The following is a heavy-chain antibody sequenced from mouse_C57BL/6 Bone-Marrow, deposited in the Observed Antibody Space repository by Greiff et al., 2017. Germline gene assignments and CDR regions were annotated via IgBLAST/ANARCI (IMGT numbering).Heavy chain of an antibody. CDR1: GYTFTGYW. CDR2: ILPGSGST. Sequence: ESGAELMKPGASVKLSCKATGYTFTGYWIEWVKQSPGHGLEWIGEILPGSGSTYYNEKFKGKATFTADTSSNTAYMQLSSLTTEHSGIYYCAREGNHFDYWGQGTTLTVSS. V-gene: IGHV1-9*01. D-gene: IGHD2-1*01. CDR3: AREGNHFDY. J-gene: IGHJ2*01.